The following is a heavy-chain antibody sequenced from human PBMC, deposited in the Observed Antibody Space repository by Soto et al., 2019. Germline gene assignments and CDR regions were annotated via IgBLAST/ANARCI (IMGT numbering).Heavy chain of an antibody. D-gene: IGHD1-1*01. Sequence: DVQLVESGGGLIQPGESLRLSCAAFGLTISGKKYVAWVRQARGKGLEWVSALYDVDGSFYAYSVTGRFTTSSDSSKTTVYLQMNDLRPDDTAVYYCATWHEREHAFDVWGQGTTVTISS. CDR3: ATWHEREHAFDV. CDR1: GLTISGKKY. J-gene: IGHJ3*01. CDR2: LYDVDGS. V-gene: IGHV3-53*01.